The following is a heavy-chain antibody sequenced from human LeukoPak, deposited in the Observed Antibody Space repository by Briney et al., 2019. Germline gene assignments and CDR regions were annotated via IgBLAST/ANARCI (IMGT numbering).Heavy chain of an antibody. D-gene: IGHD4-17*01. J-gene: IGHJ4*02. V-gene: IGHV3-21*01. CDR3: ARVRARGYGDYALDY. CDR2: ISSSSSYI. CDR1: GFTFSSYS. Sequence: GGSLRLSCAASGFTFSSYSMNWVRQAPGKGLEWVSSISSSSSYIYYADSVKGRFTISRDNAKNSLYLQMNSLRAEDTAVYYCARVRARGYGDYALDYWVQGTLVTVSS.